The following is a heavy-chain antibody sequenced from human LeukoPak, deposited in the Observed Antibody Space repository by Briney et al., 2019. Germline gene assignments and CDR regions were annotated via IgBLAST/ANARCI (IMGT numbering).Heavy chain of an antibody. CDR1: GYTFTSYG. Sequence: ASVKVSCKASGYTFTSYGISWVRQAPGQGLEWMGWISAYNGNTNYAQKFQGRVTMTRDTSTSTVYMELSSLRSEDTAVYYCARGMQHNYYYYGMDVWGQGTTVTVSS. CDR2: ISAYNGNT. CDR3: ARGMQHNYYYYGMDV. J-gene: IGHJ6*02. D-gene: IGHD6-13*01. V-gene: IGHV1-18*01.